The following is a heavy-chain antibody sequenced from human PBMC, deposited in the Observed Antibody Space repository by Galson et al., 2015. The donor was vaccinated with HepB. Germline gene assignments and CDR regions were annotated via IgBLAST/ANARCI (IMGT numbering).Heavy chain of an antibody. Sequence: SLRLSCAPSGLTVSYNYMTWVRQAPGKGLEWVSVIYASGSTYYAHSVKGRFTISRDDPKNPLYLQMDSLRVDDTAVYYCTRLKERVAFDIWGQGTMVTVS. CDR1: GLTVSYNY. D-gene: IGHD1-26*01. V-gene: IGHV3-66*02. J-gene: IGHJ3*02. CDR3: TRLKERVAFDI. CDR2: IYASGST.